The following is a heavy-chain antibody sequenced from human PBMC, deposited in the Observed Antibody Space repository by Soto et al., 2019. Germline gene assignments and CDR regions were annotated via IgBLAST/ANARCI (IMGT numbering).Heavy chain of an antibody. Sequence: QVQLVESGGGLGKPGGSLRLSCATSGFTFSDYYMSWIRQAPGKGLEWVSYISSSDNIIYYADSVKGRFTISRYNAKNSLYLQMNSLRAEDTAVYYCARDLGYYDSSGYFDYWGQGTLVTVSS. CDR1: GFTFSDYY. D-gene: IGHD3-22*01. J-gene: IGHJ4*02. CDR3: ARDLGYYDSSGYFDY. CDR2: ISSSDNII. V-gene: IGHV3-11*01.